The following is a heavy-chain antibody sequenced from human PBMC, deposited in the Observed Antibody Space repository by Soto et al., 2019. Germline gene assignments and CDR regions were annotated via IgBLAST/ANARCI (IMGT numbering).Heavy chain of an antibody. Sequence: PLEILSLTCAVYGGSFSGYYWSWIRQPPGKGLEWIGEINHSGSTNYNPSLKSRVTISVDTSKNQFSLKLSSVTAADTAVYYCARGAKIYYDFWSGSTYYFDYWGQGTLVTVSS. CDR2: INHSGST. CDR3: ARGAKIYYDFWSGSTYYFDY. CDR1: GGSFSGYY. V-gene: IGHV4-34*01. J-gene: IGHJ4*02. D-gene: IGHD3-3*01.